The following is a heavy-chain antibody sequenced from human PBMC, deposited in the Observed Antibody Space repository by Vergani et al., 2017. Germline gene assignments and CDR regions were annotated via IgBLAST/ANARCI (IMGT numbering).Heavy chain of an antibody. Sequence: QVQLVESGGGVIQPGRSLRLSCAASGFTFSSYAMHWVRQAPGKGLEWVAVISYDGSNKYYADSVKGRFTISRDNSKNTLYLQMNSLRAEDTVVYYCARDIDVDGMDVWGQGTTVTVSS. D-gene: IGHD2-21*01. J-gene: IGHJ6*02. CDR2: ISYDGSNK. CDR3: ARDIDVDGMDV. V-gene: IGHV3-30-3*01. CDR1: GFTFSSYA.